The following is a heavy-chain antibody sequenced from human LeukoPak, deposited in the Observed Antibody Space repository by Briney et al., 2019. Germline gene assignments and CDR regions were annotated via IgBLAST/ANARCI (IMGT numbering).Heavy chain of an antibody. CDR2: ISSSSSYI. J-gene: IGHJ4*02. V-gene: IGHV3-21*01. CDR3: ARSYCSGGSCYSGFDY. D-gene: IGHD2-15*01. CDR1: GFTFSSYS. Sequence: PGGSLRLSCAASGFTFSSYSMNWVRQAPGKGLEWVSSISSSSSYIYYADSVKGRFTISRDNAKNSLYLQMNSLRAEDTAVYYCARSYCSGGSCYSGFDYWGQGTLVTVFS.